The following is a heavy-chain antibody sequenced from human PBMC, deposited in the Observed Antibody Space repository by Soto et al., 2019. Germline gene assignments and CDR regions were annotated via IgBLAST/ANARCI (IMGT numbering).Heavy chain of an antibody. J-gene: IGHJ5*02. Sequence: GGSLRLSCAASGFTFSNYAMSWVRQAPGKGLEWVSSISANGGGTYYSDSVKGRFTISRDNSQNTLFLQMNSLRAADTAVYYCARDKNTMVRGVKGGFDPWGQGTLVTVSS. D-gene: IGHD3-10*01. V-gene: IGHV3-23*01. CDR3: ARDKNTMVRGVKGGFDP. CDR1: GFTFSNYA. CDR2: ISANGGGT.